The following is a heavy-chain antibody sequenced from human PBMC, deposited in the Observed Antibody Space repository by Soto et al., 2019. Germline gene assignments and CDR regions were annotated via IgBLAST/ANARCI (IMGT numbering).Heavy chain of an antibody. J-gene: IGHJ3*02. D-gene: IGHD2-8*02. CDR3: AKATATGGGAFDI. CDR1: GFICSSYD. V-gene: IGHV3-23*01. CDR2: ILVDGRT. Sequence: PGGSLRLSCAASGFICSSYDMSWVRQAAGKGLEWVSTILVDGRTFYVDSVKGRFTISRDSSQNTVYLQMNSLTAGDTALYYCAKATATGGGAFDICGQGTMVTVSS.